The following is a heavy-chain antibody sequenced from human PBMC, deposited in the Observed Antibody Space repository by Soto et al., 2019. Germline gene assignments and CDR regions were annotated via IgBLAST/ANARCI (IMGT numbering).Heavy chain of an antibody. CDR3: SRLIAGSYGRSNGCYQNDY. J-gene: IGHJ4*02. D-gene: IGHD2-2*01. CDR2: IIPILGLA. Sequence: QVQLVQSGAEVKKPGSSVKVSCNASGGTFSSYTIRWVRQAPRQGLEWMGSIIPILGLANYAQKFQGRVTITTNKATSKAYMELTSRISEDKAVYYCSRLIAGSYGRSNGCYQNDYWGQGTIVTVAS. V-gene: IGHV1-69*02. CDR1: GGTFSSYT.